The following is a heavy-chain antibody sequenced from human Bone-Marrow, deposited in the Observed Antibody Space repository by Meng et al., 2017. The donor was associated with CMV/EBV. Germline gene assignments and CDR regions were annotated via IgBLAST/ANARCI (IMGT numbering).Heavy chain of an antibody. CDR2: IIPILGTA. J-gene: IGHJ6*02. CDR3: ATDRGKVGLRIYSYYGMDV. D-gene: IGHD1-26*01. V-gene: IGHV1-69*05. Sequence: SVKVSCKASGYIFTSYDINWVRQAPGQGLEWMGGIIPILGTANYAQRFQGRVTITTDESTSTVYMELSSLRSEDTAVYYCATDRGKVGLRIYSYYGMDVWGQGTTVTVSS. CDR1: GYIFTSYD.